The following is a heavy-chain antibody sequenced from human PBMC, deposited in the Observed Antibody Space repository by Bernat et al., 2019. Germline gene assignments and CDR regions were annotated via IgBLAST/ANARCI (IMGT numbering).Heavy chain of an antibody. CDR1: GGSFSGYY. V-gene: IGHV4-34*01. CDR2: INHSGST. CDR3: ARTIGRSHDWFDP. J-gene: IGHJ5*02. D-gene: IGHD3-10*01. Sequence: QVQLQQWGAGLLKPSETLSLTCAVYGGSFSGYYWSWIRQPPGKGLVWMGEINHSGSTNYNPSLKSRVTISVDTSKNQFSLKLSSGTAADTAVYYCARTIGRSHDWFDPWGQGTLVTVSS.